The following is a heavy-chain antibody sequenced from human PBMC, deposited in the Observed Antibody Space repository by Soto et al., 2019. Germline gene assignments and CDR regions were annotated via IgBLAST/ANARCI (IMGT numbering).Heavy chain of an antibody. Sequence: ASLKGSCKASGVTFGDSFISCVRQAPGQGPEWLGWIYPNTETTDSSKKFQGRVTMTSDMSTRTVYMELRDLRSDDTAVYYCMSLQTSGWPGVHWGQGTLVTVSS. D-gene: IGHD6-25*01. CDR3: MSLQTSGWPGVH. CDR2: IYPNTETT. V-gene: IGHV1-2*02. J-gene: IGHJ4*02. CDR1: GVTFGDSF.